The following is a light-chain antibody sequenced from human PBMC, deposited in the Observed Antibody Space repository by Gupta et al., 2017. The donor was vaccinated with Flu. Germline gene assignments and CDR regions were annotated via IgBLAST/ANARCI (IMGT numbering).Light chain of an antibody. Sequence: DIVLTQSPLSLTVTPGEPASISCRSSQSLLQSSGYNSLDWYLQKPGQSPQLMIYGGSSRASGVTDRFSGSGEGTDFTLKSSRGEDEDVGVYYGMQGLQTNTFGQGTKMEIK. CDR2: GGS. CDR1: QSLLQSSGYNS. CDR3: MQGLQTNT. V-gene: IGKV2-28*01. J-gene: IGKJ2*01.